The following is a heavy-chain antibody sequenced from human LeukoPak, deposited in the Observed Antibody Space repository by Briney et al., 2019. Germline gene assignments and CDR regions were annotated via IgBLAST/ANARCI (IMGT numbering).Heavy chain of an antibody. CDR1: GFTINNYA. J-gene: IGHJ1*01. CDR3: GRDPNGNYVGAFEFQR. D-gene: IGHD4-17*01. Sequence: GGXLRLSCAASGFTINNYALTWVRQAPGRGLEWVSSISGASTYYAYSVKGRFSISTDNYKNTVYLQMSSLRAEDTAVYYCGRDPNGNYVGAFEFQRWGQGTLVTVSS. V-gene: IGHV3-23*01. CDR2: ISGAST.